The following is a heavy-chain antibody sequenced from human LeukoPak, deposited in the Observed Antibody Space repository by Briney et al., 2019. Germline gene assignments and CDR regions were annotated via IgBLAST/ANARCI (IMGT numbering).Heavy chain of an antibody. CDR2: INPNSGGT. J-gene: IGHJ4*02. CDR3: ARTYSSSWLTVREYYFDY. D-gene: IGHD6-13*01. CDR1: GYTFTGYY. V-gene: IGHV1-2*02. Sequence: ASVKVSCKASGYTFTGYYMHWVRQAPGQGLEWMGWINPNSGGTNYAQRFQGRVTMTRDTSISTAYMELSRLRSDDTAVYYCARTYSSSWLTVREYYFDYWGQGTLVTVSS.